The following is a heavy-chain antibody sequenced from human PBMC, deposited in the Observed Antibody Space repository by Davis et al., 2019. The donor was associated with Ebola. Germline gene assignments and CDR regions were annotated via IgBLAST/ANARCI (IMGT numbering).Heavy chain of an antibody. CDR3: AGGLFVEDGDYGWFDP. CDR2: ISGSGGST. V-gene: IGHV3-23*01. CDR1: GFTFSSYA. J-gene: IGHJ5*02. D-gene: IGHD4-17*01. Sequence: PGGSLRLSCAASGFTFSSYAMSWVRQAPGKGLEWVSAISGSGGSTYYADSVKGRFTISRDNSKNTLYLQMNSLRAEDTAVYYCAGGLFVEDGDYGWFDPWGQGTLVTVSS.